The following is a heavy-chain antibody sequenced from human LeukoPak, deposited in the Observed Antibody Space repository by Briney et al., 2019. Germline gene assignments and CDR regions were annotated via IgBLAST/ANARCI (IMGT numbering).Heavy chain of an antibody. V-gene: IGHV3-48*04. CDR3: ARGKMTTVTTLVLDFDY. CDR2: ISSSSSTI. D-gene: IGHD4-17*01. Sequence: GGSLRLSCAASGFTFSSYSMNWVRQAPGKGLEWVSYISSSSSTIYYADSVKGRFTISRDNAKNSLYLQMNSLRAEDTAVYYCARGKMTTVTTLVLDFDYWGQGTLVTVSS. CDR1: GFTFSSYS. J-gene: IGHJ4*02.